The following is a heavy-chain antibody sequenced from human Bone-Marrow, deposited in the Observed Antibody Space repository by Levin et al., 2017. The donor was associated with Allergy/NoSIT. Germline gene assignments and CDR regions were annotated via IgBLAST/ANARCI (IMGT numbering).Heavy chain of an antibody. D-gene: IGHD6-13*01. Sequence: GGSLRLSCAASGFTFSSYGMSWVRQAPGKGLEWVSAVSGSGGSTYYADSVKGRFTISRDNSKSTLDLQMNNLRAEDTAVYYCAKQGSSWYYFDCWGQGTLATVSS. CDR1: GFTFSSYG. CDR2: VSGSGGST. J-gene: IGHJ4*02. CDR3: AKQGSSWYYFDC. V-gene: IGHV3-23*01.